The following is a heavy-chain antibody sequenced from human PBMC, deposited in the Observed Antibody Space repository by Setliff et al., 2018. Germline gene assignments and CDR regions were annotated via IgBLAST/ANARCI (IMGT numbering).Heavy chain of an antibody. CDR2: IIPIFGTA. J-gene: IGHJ4*02. CDR1: GGTFRSYG. V-gene: IGHV1-69*05. D-gene: IGHD3-22*01. CDR3: ARERGSYDSSTHYTYYFDY. Sequence: SVKVSCKASGGTFRSYGISWVRQAPGQGLDWMGGIIPIFGTANYAQRFQGRVTITTDDSTNTAYMELSSLRSEDTAVYFCARERGSYDSSTHYTYYFDYWGQGTLVTVSS.